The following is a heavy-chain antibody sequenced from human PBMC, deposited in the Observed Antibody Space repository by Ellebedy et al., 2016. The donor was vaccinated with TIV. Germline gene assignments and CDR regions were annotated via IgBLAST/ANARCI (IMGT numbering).Heavy chain of an antibody. CDR3: ARISRDAFDL. CDR2: IDWDDDT. Sequence: SGPTLVKPTQTLTLTCTLSGELVSSNGMRLNWIRQPPGKALEWLARIDWDDDTFYRASLKTRLTISKDTSKNQVVLTMTVMDPMDTATYYCARISRDAFDLWGQGTLVIVSS. V-gene: IGHV2-70*04. J-gene: IGHJ3*01. CDR1: GELVSSNGMR.